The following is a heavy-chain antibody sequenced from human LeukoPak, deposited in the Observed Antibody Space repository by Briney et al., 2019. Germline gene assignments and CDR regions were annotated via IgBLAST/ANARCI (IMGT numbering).Heavy chain of an antibody. J-gene: IGHJ3*02. CDR3: ARSRSSSWWFAFDI. CDR1: GDSITSYY. D-gene: IGHD6-13*01. Sequence: SETLSLTCTVSGDSITSYYWSWVRQPPGKGLEWIGYIHYSGSTSYNPSLKSRVTISVDTSKNQFSLKLSSVTAADTAVYYCARSRSSSWWFAFDIWGQGTMVTVSS. CDR2: IHYSGST. V-gene: IGHV4-59*01.